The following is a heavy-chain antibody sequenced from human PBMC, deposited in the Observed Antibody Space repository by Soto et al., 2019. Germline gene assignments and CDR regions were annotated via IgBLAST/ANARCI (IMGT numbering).Heavy chain of an antibody. CDR3: ARGVYDFWSGYNYVDY. V-gene: IGHV4-30-4*01. CDR2: IYYSGST. CDR1: GGSISSGDYY. Sequence: QVQLQESGPGLVKPSQTLSLTCTVSGGSISSGDYYWSWIRQPPGKGLEWIGYIYYSGSTYYNPSLKSRVTISVDTSKNQFSLELSSVTAADTAVYYCARGVYDFWSGYNYVDYWGQGTLVTVSS. J-gene: IGHJ4*02. D-gene: IGHD3-3*01.